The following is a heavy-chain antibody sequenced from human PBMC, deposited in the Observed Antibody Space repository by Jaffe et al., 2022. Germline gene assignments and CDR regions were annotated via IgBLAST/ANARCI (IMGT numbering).Heavy chain of an antibody. D-gene: IGHD2-2*01. CDR1: GYTFTSYG. CDR2: ISAYNGNT. J-gene: IGHJ6*03. V-gene: IGHV1-18*01. CDR3: ARAPGLEYCSSTSCHGYMDV. Sequence: QVQLVQSGAEVKKPGASVKVSCKASGYTFTSYGISWVRQAPGQGLEWMGWISAYNGNTNYAQKLQGRVTMTTDTSTSTAYMELRSLRSDDTAVYYCARAPGLEYCSSTSCHGYMDVWGKGTTVTVSS.